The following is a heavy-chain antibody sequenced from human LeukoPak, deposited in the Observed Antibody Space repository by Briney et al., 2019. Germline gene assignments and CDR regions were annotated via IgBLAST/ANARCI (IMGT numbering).Heavy chain of an antibody. Sequence: TGGSLRLSCAASGFTFNSHWMSWARQAPGKGLEWVANIKQDGSEKNYVDSVKGRFTISRDNAKNSLYLQMNSLRAEDTAVYYCASGLELDYWGQGTLVTVSS. CDR3: ASGLELDY. J-gene: IGHJ4*02. V-gene: IGHV3-7*03. CDR1: GFTFNSHW. CDR2: IKQDGSEK.